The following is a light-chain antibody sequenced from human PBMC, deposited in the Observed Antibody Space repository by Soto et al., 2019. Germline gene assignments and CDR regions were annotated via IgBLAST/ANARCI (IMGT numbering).Light chain of an antibody. J-gene: IGLJ1*01. Sequence: QTVVTQEPSLTVSPGGTVTLTCASSTGAVTSDFHPNWLQQKPGQAPRALIYTTSKRHSWTPARFSGSLLGGKAALTLSGVQPEDEAEYYCLLYFGGAYVFGTGTKLTVL. CDR2: TTS. CDR1: TGAVTSDFH. V-gene: IGLV7-43*01. CDR3: LLYFGGAYV.